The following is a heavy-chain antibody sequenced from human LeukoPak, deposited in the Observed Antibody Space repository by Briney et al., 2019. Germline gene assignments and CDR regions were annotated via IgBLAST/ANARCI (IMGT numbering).Heavy chain of an antibody. D-gene: IGHD5-24*01. V-gene: IGHV4-38-2*02. Sequence: SETLSLTCTVSGYSISSGYYWGWIRQPPGQGLEWIGSIYHSGSTYYNPSLKSRVTISVDTSKNQFSLKLSSVTAADTAVYYCARDGYNSYYFDYWGQGTLVTVSS. CDR1: GYSISSGYY. J-gene: IGHJ4*02. CDR3: ARDGYNSYYFDY. CDR2: IYHSGST.